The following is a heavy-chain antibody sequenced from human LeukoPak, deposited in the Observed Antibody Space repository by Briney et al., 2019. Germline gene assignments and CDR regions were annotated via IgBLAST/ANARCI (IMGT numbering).Heavy chain of an antibody. CDR1: GGSISSYY. V-gene: IGHV4-59*01. J-gene: IGHJ4*02. D-gene: IGHD3-10*01. CDR2: IYYSGST. Sequence: SETLSLTCTVSGGSISSYYWSWIQQPPGKGLEWIGYIYYSGSTNYNPSLKSRVTISVDTSKNQFSLKLSSVTAADTAVYYCARDRAYYGSGRTLDYWGQGTLVTVSS. CDR3: ARDRAYYGSGRTLDY.